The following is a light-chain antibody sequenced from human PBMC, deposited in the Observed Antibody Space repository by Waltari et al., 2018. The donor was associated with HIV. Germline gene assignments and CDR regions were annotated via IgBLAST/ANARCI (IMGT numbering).Light chain of an antibody. CDR3: CSYAGNYPVL. V-gene: IGLV2-14*03. J-gene: IGLJ3*02. CDR1: SSDVGAYNY. CDR2: EVS. Sequence: QSALTQPASVSGSPGQSITISCTGTSSDVGAYNYVSWYQQHPGKAPKLMIYEVSNRPSGVSNRFSASKSGNTASLTISGLQAEDEADYYCCSYAGNYPVLFGGGTKLTVL.